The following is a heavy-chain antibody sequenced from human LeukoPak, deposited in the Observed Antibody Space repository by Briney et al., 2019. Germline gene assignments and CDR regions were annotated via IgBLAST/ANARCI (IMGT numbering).Heavy chain of an antibody. J-gene: IGHJ6*03. Sequence: PGGSLRLSCAASGLSVSSNYMTWVRQSPQRGLEWVSIIYSDGSTYYADAVKGRFTTSRDNSRNTLYLQMESLRADHTAVYYCARGPNIYSSSSRAPWVGYYYYMDVWGKGTTVTVSS. D-gene: IGHD6-6*01. CDR1: GLSVSSNY. CDR2: IYSDGST. V-gene: IGHV3-53*01. CDR3: ARGPNIYSSSSRAPWVGYYYYMDV.